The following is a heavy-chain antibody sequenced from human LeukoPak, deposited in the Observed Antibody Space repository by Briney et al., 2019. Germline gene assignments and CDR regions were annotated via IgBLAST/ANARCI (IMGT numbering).Heavy chain of an antibody. Sequence: PSGTLSLTCAVSGGSISSSNWWSWVRQPPGKGLEWIGEIYHSGSTNYNPSLKSRVTISVDKSKNQFSLKLSSVTAADTAVYYCASHITMVRGVIPDAFDIWGQGTMVTVSS. V-gene: IGHV4-4*02. CDR1: GGSISSSNW. CDR2: IYHSGST. CDR3: ASHITMVRGVIPDAFDI. J-gene: IGHJ3*02. D-gene: IGHD3-10*01.